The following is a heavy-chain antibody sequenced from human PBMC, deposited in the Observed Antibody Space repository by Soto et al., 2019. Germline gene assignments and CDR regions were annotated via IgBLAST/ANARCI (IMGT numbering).Heavy chain of an antibody. CDR1: GGSISSSSYY. CDR2: IYYSGST. D-gene: IGHD3-22*01. V-gene: IGHV4-39*01. Sequence: SGTLSLTCTVSGGSISSSSYYWGWIRQPPGKGLEWIGSIYYSGSTYYNPSLKSRVTISVDTSKNQFSLKLSSVTAADTAVYYCARNSKGVSFDYGGRETLSMVPS. J-gene: IGHJ4*02. CDR3: ARNSKGVSFDY.